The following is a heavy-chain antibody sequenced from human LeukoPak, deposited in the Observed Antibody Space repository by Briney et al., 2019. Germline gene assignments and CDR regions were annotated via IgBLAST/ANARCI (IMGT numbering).Heavy chain of an antibody. V-gene: IGHV3-48*02. CDR2: ISSSSRTI. CDR3: ARIGADYYGSGSSI. D-gene: IGHD3-10*01. J-gene: IGHJ4*02. CDR1: GFTFSSYS. Sequence: GGSLRLSCAASGFTFSSYSMNWVHQAPGKGLEWVSYISSSSRTIYYADSVKGRFTISRDNAKNSLYLQMNSLRDEDTAVYYCARIGADYYGSGSSIWGQGTLVTVSS.